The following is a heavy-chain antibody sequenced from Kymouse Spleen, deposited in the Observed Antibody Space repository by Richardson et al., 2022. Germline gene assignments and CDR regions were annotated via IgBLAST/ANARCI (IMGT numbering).Heavy chain of an antibody. J-gene: IGHJ4*02. CDR1: GGSVSSGSYY. CDR2: IYYSGST. D-gene: IGHD6-19*01. Sequence: QVQLQESGPGLVKPSETLSLTCTVSGGSVSSGSYYWSWIRQPPGKGLEWIGYIYYSGSTNYNPSLKSRVTISVDTSKNQFSLKLSSVTAADTAVYYCARGGSWYAGYSSGWYDYWGQGTLVTVSS. V-gene: IGHV4-61*01. CDR3: ARGGSWYAGYSSGWYDY.